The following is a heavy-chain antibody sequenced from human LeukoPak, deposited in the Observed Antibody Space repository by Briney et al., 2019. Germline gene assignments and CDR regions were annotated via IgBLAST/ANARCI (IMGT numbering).Heavy chain of an antibody. V-gene: IGHV4-34*01. D-gene: IGHD4-23*01. J-gene: IGHJ4*02. CDR2: INHSGST. CDR3: ARDSYGGNWSLGY. CDR1: GGSFSGYC. Sequence: PSETLSLTCAVYGGSFSGYCWSWIRQPPGKGLEWFGEINHSGSTNDHPSLKSRVTISVDTSKNQFSLKLSSVTAADTAVYYCARDSYGGNWSLGYWGQGTLVTVSS.